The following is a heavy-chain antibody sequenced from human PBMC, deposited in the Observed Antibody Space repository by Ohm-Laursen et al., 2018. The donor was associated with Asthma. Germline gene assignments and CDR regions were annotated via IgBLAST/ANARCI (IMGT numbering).Heavy chain of an antibody. CDR3: AKRGDKTYYYGSGSYGWFDY. Sequence: SLRLSCAASGFTFSSYAMHWVRQAPGKGLEWVSAISGSGGSTYYADSVKGRFTISRDNSKNTLYLQMNSLRAEDTAVYYCAKRGDKTYYYGSGSYGWFDYWGQGTLVTVSS. CDR2: ISGSGGST. D-gene: IGHD3-10*01. CDR1: GFTFSSYA. J-gene: IGHJ5*01. V-gene: IGHV3-23*01.